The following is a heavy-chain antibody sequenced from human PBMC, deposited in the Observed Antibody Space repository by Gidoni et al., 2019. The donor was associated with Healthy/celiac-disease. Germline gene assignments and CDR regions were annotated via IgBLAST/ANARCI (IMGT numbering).Heavy chain of an antibody. CDR1: GFTSSSYA. CDR2: ISYDGSNK. CDR3: ARDLRDFWSGPDY. D-gene: IGHD3-3*01. V-gene: IGHV3-30-3*01. Sequence: QVQLVESGGGVVQPGRSLRLSCAAPGFTSSSYAMHWVRQAPGKGLEWVAVISYDGSNKYYADSVKGRFTISRDNSKNTLYLQMNSLRAEDTAVYYCARDLRDFWSGPDYWGQGTLVTVSS. J-gene: IGHJ4*02.